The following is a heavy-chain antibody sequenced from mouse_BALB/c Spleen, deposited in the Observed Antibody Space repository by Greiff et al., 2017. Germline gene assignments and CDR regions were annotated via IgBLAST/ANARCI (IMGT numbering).Heavy chain of an antibody. J-gene: IGHJ3*01. D-gene: IGHD2-4*01. CDR1: GYTFTSYW. V-gene: IGHV1-7*01. Sequence: VQLQQSGAELAKPGASVKMSCKASGYTFTSYWMHWVKQRPGQGLEWIGYINPSTGYTEYNQKFKDKATLTADKSSSTAYMQLSSLTSEDSAVYYCARSLSIYYDYDWFAYWGQGTLVTVSA. CDR3: ARSLSIYYDYDWFAY. CDR2: INPSTGYT.